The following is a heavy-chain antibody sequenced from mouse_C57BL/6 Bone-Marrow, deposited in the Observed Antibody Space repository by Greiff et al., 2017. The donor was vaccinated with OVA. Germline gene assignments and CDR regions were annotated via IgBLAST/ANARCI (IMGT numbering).Heavy chain of an antibody. CDR1: GFTFSSYG. D-gene: IGHD4-1*01. CDR2: ISSGGSYT. V-gene: IGHV5-6*01. CDR3: ARPGYYFDY. J-gene: IGHJ2*01. Sequence: EVKLQESGGDLVKPGGSLKLSCAASGFTFSSYGMSWVRQTPDKRLEWVATISSGGSYTYYTDSVKGRFTISRDNAKNTLYLQMSSLKSEDTAMYYCARPGYYFDYWGQGTTLTVSS.